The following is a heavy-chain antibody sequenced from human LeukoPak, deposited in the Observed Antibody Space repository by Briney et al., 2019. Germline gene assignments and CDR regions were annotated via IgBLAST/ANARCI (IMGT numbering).Heavy chain of an antibody. CDR1: GFTFSSYA. Sequence: GGSLRLSCAASGFTFSSYAMTWVRQAPGKGLEWISAISGSAYSTSYADSVKGRFTISGDNSKNTLYLQMNSLRAEDTAIYYCARNTSGFKLGDAFDIWGQGTMVTVSS. J-gene: IGHJ3*02. V-gene: IGHV3-23*01. CDR2: ISGSAYST. CDR3: ARNTSGFKLGDAFDI. D-gene: IGHD3-22*01.